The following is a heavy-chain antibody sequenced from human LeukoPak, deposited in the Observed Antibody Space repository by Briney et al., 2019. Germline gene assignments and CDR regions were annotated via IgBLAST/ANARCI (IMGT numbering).Heavy chain of an antibody. J-gene: IGHJ6*02. Sequence: MNWDSKNIGYAASVKGRFTISRDNAKNSLYLQMNSLRAEDTAFYYCAKGNRDSSGFYYYYGMDFWGQGTAVTVSS. V-gene: IGHV3-9*01. CDR2: MNWDSKNI. D-gene: IGHD3-22*01. CDR3: AKGNRDSSGFYYYYGMDF.